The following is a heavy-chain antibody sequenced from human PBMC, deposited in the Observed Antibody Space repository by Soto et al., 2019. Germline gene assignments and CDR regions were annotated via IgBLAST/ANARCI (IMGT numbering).Heavy chain of an antibody. V-gene: IGHV1-18*01. D-gene: IGHD1-1*01. CDR1: GYAFTTYG. CDR3: ARVRYGDY. J-gene: IGHJ4*02. CDR2: ISAHNGNT. Sequence: QVHLVQSGAEVKKPGASVKVSCKGSGYAFTTYGITWVRQAPGQGLEWMGWISAHNGNTNYAQKLQGRVTVTRDTSTSTAYMEPRSLRSDDTAVYYCARVRYGDYWGQGALVTVSS.